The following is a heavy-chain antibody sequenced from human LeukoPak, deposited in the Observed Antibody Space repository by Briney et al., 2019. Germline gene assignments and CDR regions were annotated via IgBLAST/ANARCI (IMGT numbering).Heavy chain of an antibody. V-gene: IGHV4-59*01. D-gene: IGHD1-26*01. Sequence: SETLSLTCTVSGGSISNYYWSWIRQPPGKGLEWLGYIYYSGSTKYNPSLKSRVSISVDTSKNQFSLKLNSVIAADTAMYYCASSNSGSYNDAFDIWGQGTMVTVSS. CDR2: IYYSGST. CDR1: GGSISNYY. J-gene: IGHJ3*02. CDR3: ASSNSGSYNDAFDI.